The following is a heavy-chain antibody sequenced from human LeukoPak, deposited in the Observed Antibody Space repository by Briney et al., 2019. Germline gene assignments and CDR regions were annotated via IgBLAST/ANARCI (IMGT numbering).Heavy chain of an antibody. CDR3: AKYFYGSGSYYAFDI. CDR1: RFTFSSYA. Sequence: GGSLRLSCAASRFTFSSYAMSWVRQPPGKGLEWVSSINGGGDTTYYADSVKGRFTISRDNSKNTLYLHMNSLRAEDTAVYYCAKYFYGSGSYYAFDIWGQGTMVTVSS. D-gene: IGHD3-10*01. V-gene: IGHV3-23*01. CDR2: INGGGDTT. J-gene: IGHJ3*02.